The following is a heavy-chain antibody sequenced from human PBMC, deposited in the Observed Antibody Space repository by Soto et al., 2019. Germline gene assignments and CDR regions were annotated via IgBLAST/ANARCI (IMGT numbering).Heavy chain of an antibody. V-gene: IGHV1-8*01. CDR3: ARERTGTTSMDV. Sequence: QVQLVQSGAEVKKPGASVKVSCKASGYTFTSYDINWVRQATGQGLEWMGWMNPNSGNTGYAQKFQGRVTMTRNTSRRTAYMELSSLRSEDTAVYYCARERTGTTSMDVWGQGTTVTVSS. D-gene: IGHD1-1*01. CDR1: GYTFTSYD. CDR2: MNPNSGNT. J-gene: IGHJ6*02.